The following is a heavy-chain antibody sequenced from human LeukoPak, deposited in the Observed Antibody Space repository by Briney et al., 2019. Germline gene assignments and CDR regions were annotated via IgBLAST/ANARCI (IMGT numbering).Heavy chain of an antibody. J-gene: IGHJ4*02. Sequence: SETLSLTCTVSGGSISSYYWSWIRQPPGKGLEWIGYIYYSGSTNYDPSLKSRVTISVDTSKNQFSLKLSSVTAADTAVYYCARSGGTILRHPTDYWGQGTLVTVSS. CDR2: IYYSGST. CDR1: GGSISSYY. V-gene: IGHV4-59*01. D-gene: IGHD3-3*01. CDR3: ARSGGTILRHPTDY.